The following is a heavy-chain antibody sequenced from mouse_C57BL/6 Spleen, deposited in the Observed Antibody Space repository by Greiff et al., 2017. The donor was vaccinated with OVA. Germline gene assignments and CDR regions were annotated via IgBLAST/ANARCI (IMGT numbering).Heavy chain of an antibody. CDR1: GYTFTSYD. CDR2: IYPRDGST. V-gene: IGHV1-85*01. D-gene: IGHD2-4*01. CDR3: ARGGYYDYDGTWFAY. J-gene: IGHJ3*01. Sequence: VQGVESGPELVKPGASVKLSCKASGYTFTSYDINWVKQRPGQGLEWIGWIYPRDGSTKYNEKFKGKATLTVDTSSSTAYMELHSLTSEDSAVYFCARGGYYDYDGTWFAYWGQGTLGTVSA.